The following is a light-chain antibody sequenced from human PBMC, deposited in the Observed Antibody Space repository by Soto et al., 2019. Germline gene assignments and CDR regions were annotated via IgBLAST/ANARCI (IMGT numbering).Light chain of an antibody. CDR3: QQHYNTPWT. CDR1: QSVLYSSNNKNY. Sequence: DIVMTQSPDSLAVSLGERATINCKSSQSVLYSSNNKNYLAWYQQKAGQPPKLLIYWASTRESGVPDRFSGSGSGTDFTLTISSLQAEDVAVYYFQQHYNTPWTFGQGTKVEI. J-gene: IGKJ1*01. CDR2: WAS. V-gene: IGKV4-1*01.